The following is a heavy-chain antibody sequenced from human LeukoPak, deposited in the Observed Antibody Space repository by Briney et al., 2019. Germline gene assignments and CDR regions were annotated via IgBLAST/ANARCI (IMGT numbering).Heavy chain of an antibody. CDR3: AGGLRWYRN. D-gene: IGHD4-23*01. V-gene: IGHV4-4*09. Sequence: SETLSLTCTVSGSISGYYWSWIRQPPGKGLEWIGYIYTSGSTNYNPSLKSRVTISVDTSKNQFSLKLSSVTAADTAVYYCAGGLRWYRNWGQGTLVTVSS. CDR1: GSISGYY. J-gene: IGHJ4*02. CDR2: IYTSGST.